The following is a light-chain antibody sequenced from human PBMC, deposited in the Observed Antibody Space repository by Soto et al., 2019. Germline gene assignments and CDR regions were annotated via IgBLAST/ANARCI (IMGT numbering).Light chain of an antibody. CDR1: QRISSW. Sequence: DRESITCRASQRISSWLDWYQQKPGKAPKLLIYDASSLESGVTSRFSGSGSAPQFTRTILSLQPDDFETEVCSESPTQPWPVGQGTKVDI. CDR2: DAS. CDR3: SESPTQPWP. J-gene: IGKJ1*01. V-gene: IGKV1-5*01.